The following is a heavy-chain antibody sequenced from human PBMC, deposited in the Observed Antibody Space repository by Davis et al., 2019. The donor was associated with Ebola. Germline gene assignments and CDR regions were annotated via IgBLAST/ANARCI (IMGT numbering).Heavy chain of an antibody. V-gene: IGHV4-39*07. CDR1: GGSIISSSYY. J-gene: IGHJ4*02. CDR3: AREEGYCSGGSCYSGYFDY. CDR2: INHSGST. D-gene: IGHD2-15*01. Sequence: SETLSLTCTVSGGSIISSSYYWGWIRQPPGKGLEWIGEINHSGSTNYNPSLKSRVTISVDTSKNQFSLKLSSVTAADTAVYYCAREEGYCSGGSCYSGYFDYWGQGTLVTVSS.